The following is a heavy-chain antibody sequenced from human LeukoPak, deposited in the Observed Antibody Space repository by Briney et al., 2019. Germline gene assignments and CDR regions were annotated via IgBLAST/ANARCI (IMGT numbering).Heavy chain of an antibody. V-gene: IGHV4-34*01. CDR3: ARAESYSGYDLGFDY. CDR2: INHSGST. Sequence: PSETLSLTCAVYGGSFSGYYWSWIRQPPGKGLEWIGEINHSGSTNYNPSLKSRVTISVDTSKNQFSLKLSSVTAADTAVYYCARAESYSGYDLGFDYWGQGTLVTVSP. CDR1: GGSFSGYY. D-gene: IGHD5-12*01. J-gene: IGHJ4*02.